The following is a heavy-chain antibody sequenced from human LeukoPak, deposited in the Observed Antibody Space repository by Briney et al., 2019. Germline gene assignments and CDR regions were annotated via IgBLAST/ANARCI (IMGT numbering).Heavy chain of an antibody. Sequence: GESLQISCKGSGYSFTTYWIAWVRQMSGKGLDWMGIIYPGDSDTRYSPSFQGQVTISADKSITTAYLQWSSLKASDTAIYYCARTMGTSTSSTLDYWGQGTLVTVSS. CDR1: GYSFTTYW. J-gene: IGHJ4*02. D-gene: IGHD2-2*01. CDR3: ARTMGTSTSSTLDY. V-gene: IGHV5-51*01. CDR2: IYPGDSDT.